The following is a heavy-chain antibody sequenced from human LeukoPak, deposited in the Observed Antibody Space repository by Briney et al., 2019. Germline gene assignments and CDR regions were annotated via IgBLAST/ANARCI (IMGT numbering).Heavy chain of an antibody. CDR1: GVTLSPFW. Sequence: GGSLRLSCAASGVTLSPFWMTWVRQAPGKGLEWVAAINQDGSGKCYVDSVKGRFTVSRDNAKNSVYLQMNSLRAEDTAVYYCAKEALGYCSGGSCYFDYWGQGTLVTVSS. CDR2: INQDGSGK. J-gene: IGHJ4*02. CDR3: AKEALGYCSGGSCYFDY. V-gene: IGHV3-7*03. D-gene: IGHD2-15*01.